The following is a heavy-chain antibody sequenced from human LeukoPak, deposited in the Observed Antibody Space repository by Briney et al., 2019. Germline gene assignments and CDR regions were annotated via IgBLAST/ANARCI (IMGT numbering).Heavy chain of an antibody. V-gene: IGHV3-30*04. CDR2: ISDDGSNK. D-gene: IGHD6-6*01. J-gene: IGHJ3*02. CDR1: GFSFTNYS. CDR3: ARTYGSSADAFDI. Sequence: GRSLRLSCEASGFSFTNYSVHWVRQAPGKGLGWVALISDDGSNKYYADSVKGRFTISRDNAKNTLYLQMSSLRGEDTAVYYCARTYGSSADAFDIWGQGTMVTVSS.